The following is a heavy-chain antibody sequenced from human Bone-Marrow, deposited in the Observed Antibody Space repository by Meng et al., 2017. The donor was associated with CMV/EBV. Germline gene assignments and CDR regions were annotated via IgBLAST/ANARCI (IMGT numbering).Heavy chain of an antibody. CDR3: AKEAAYSGTYHYFDY. CDR2: ISSSSSYI. V-gene: IGHV3-21*01. J-gene: IGHJ4*02. D-gene: IGHD1-26*01. CDR1: GFTFSSYS. Sequence: GGSLRLSCAASGFTFSSYSMNWVRQAPGKGLEWVSSISSSSSYIYYADSVKGRFTISRDDAKNSLFLQMSSLRAEDTAVYYCAKEAAYSGTYHYFDYWGQGILITVSS.